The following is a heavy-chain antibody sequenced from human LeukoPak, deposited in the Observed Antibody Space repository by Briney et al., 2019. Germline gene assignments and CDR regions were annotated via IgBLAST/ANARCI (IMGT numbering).Heavy chain of an antibody. D-gene: IGHD3-3*01. J-gene: IGHJ6*02. CDR1: GYTFTSYG. V-gene: IGHV1-18*01. Sequence: AALKVSCKASGYTFTSYGLSWVRQAPGQGLEWMGWISAYNGNTNYAQQLQGRVTMTTDTSTSTAYMELRSLRSDDTAVYYCAVNFWSGYYPYYYGMDVWGQGTTVTV. CDR3: AVNFWSGYYPYYYGMDV. CDR2: ISAYNGNT.